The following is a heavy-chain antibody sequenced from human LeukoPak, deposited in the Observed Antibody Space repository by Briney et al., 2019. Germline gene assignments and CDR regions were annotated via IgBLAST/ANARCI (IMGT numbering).Heavy chain of an antibody. CDR2: IYTSGST. Sequence: SETLSLTCTVSGGSISSGNYYWSWIRQPAGKGLEWIGHIYTSGSTNYNPSLKSRVTISVDTSKNQFSLKLSSVTAADTAVYYCAREGYDSLWGQGTLVTVSP. J-gene: IGHJ4*02. CDR1: GGSISSGNYY. D-gene: IGHD3-3*01. CDR3: AREGYDSL. V-gene: IGHV4-61*09.